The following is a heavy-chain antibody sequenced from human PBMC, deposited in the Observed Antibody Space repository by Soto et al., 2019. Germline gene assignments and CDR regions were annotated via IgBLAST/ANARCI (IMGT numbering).Heavy chain of an antibody. J-gene: IGHJ4*02. Sequence: EVQLLESGGGVVQPGGSLRLSCAASGFTFRNFVMSWVRQAPGKGLEWVSAIRGTGGQTFYADSVKGRFTISRDNSKNMLYLQIDSLRDEDTALYFCAQDRGWGVVSPSHDSWGQGTLVTVSS. D-gene: IGHD2-21*01. V-gene: IGHV3-23*01. CDR1: GFTFRNFV. CDR2: IRGTGGQT. CDR3: AQDRGWGVVSPSHDS.